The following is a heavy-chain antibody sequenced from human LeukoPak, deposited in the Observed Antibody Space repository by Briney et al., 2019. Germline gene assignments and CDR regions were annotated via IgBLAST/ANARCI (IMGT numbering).Heavy chain of an antibody. CDR2: ISAYNGNT. D-gene: IGHD1-7*01. J-gene: IGHJ4*02. Sequence: GASVKVSCKASGYTFSSYGISWVRQAPGQGPEWMGWISAYNGNTNYAQKFQGRVTMTTDTSTSTAYMELRSLRSDDTAVYFCARAGSGLTRTTRLDSWGQGTLVTVSS. V-gene: IGHV1-18*01. CDR3: ARAGSGLTRTTRLDS. CDR1: GYTFSSYG.